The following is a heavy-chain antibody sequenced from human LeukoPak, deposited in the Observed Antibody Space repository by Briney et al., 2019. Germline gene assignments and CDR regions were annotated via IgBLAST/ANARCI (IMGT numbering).Heavy chain of an antibody. J-gene: IGHJ4*02. Sequence: PGGSLRLSCAASGFTFSSYEMNWVRQAPGKGLEWVSYISSSGSTIYYADSVKGRFTISRDNSKNTLYLQMNSLRAEDTAVYYCAKDPDRFTILTGTDYWGQGTLVTVSS. D-gene: IGHD3-9*01. CDR2: ISSSGSTI. V-gene: IGHV3-48*03. CDR3: AKDPDRFTILTGTDY. CDR1: GFTFSSYE.